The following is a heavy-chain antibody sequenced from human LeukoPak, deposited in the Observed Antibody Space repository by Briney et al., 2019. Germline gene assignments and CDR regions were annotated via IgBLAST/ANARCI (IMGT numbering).Heavy chain of an antibody. CDR2: IIPIFGTA. J-gene: IGHJ6*02. Sequence: WASVKVSCKASGGTFSSYAISWVRQAPGQGLEWMGGIIPIFGTANYAQKFQGRVTITADESTSTAYMELSSLRSEDTAVYYCARVRRHLCGGDCYDYYYYGMDVWGQGTTVTVSS. D-gene: IGHD2-21*02. V-gene: IGHV1-69*13. CDR1: GGTFSSYA. CDR3: ARVRRHLCGGDCYDYYYYGMDV.